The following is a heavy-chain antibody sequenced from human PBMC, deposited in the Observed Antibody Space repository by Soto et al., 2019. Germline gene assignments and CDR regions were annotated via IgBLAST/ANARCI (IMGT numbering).Heavy chain of an antibody. J-gene: IGHJ4*02. V-gene: IGHV3-21*06. CDR3: ARDRVYCSTTSCSVDY. D-gene: IGHD2-2*01. CDR1: GFTFSSYD. Sequence: GGSLRLSCAASGFTFSSYDMNWVRQAPGKGLEWVSSISRSSSYIYYVDPVKGRFTISRDNAKNSLYLQMNNLRAEDTAVYYCARDRVYCSTTSCSVDYWGQGTLVTVSS. CDR2: ISRSSSYI.